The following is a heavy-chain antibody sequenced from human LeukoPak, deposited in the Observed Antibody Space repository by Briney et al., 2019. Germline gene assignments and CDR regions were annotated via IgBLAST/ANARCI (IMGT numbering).Heavy chain of an antibody. CDR3: AREGIAAAGEPYYFDY. D-gene: IGHD6-13*01. V-gene: IGHV6-1*01. CDR2: TYYRSKWYN. CDR1: GDSVSSNSAA. J-gene: IGHJ4*02. Sequence: SQTLSLTCAISGDSVSSNSAAWNWIRQSPSRGLEWLGRTYYRSKWYNDYAVSVKGRITINPDTSKNQFSLQLNSVTPEDTAVYYCAREGIAAAGEPYYFDYWGQGTLVTVSS.